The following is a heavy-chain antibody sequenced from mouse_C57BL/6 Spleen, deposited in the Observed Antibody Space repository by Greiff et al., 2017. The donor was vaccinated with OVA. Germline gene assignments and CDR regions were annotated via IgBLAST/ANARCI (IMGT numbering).Heavy chain of an antibody. V-gene: IGHV5-4*01. D-gene: IGHD3-2*02. J-gene: IGHJ2*01. CDR1: GFTFSSYA. CDR3: ARDPHLSPLDY. Sequence: EVQGVESGGGLVKPGGSLKLSCAASGFTFSSYAMSWVRQTPEKRLEWVATISDGGSYTYYPDNVKGRFTISRDNAKNNLYLQMSHLKSEDTAMYYCARDPHLSPLDYWGQGTTLTVSS. CDR2: ISDGGSYT.